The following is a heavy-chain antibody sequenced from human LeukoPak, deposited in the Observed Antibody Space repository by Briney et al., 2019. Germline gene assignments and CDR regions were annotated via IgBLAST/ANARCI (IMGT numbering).Heavy chain of an antibody. CDR1: GYSFTSYW. D-gene: IGHD6-19*01. CDR3: ARQQGSGWYLQDAFDI. V-gene: IGHV5-51*01. CDR2: IYPGDSDT. Sequence: GESLEISCKGSGYSFTSYWIGWVRQMPGKGLEWMGIIYPGDSDTRYSPSFQGQVTISADKSISTAYLQWSSLKASDTAMYYCARQQGSGWYLQDAFDIWGQGTMVTVSS. J-gene: IGHJ3*02.